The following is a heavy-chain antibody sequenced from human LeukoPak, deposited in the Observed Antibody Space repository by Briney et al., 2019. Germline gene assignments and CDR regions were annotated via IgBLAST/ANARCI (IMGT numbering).Heavy chain of an antibody. D-gene: IGHD2-2*02. J-gene: IGHJ3*02. CDR2: IYYSGST. V-gene: IGHV4-59*08. CDR1: GGSISSYY. Sequence: KPSETLSLTCTVSGGSISSYYWSWIRQPPGKGLEWIGYIYYSGSTNYNPSLKSRVTISVDTSKNQFSLKLSSVTAADTAVYYCARASFDRDIVVVPAAIDAFDIWGQGTMVTVSS. CDR3: ARASFDRDIVVVPAAIDAFDI.